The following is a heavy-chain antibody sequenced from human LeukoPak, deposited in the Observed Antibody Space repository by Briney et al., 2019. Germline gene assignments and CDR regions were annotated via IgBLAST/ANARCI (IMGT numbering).Heavy chain of an antibody. CDR3: ARDLDMYSSSWYVY. V-gene: IGHV4-34*01. Sequence: SETLSLTCAVYGGSFSGYYWSWIRQPPGKGLEWIGEINHSGSTNYNPSLKSRVTISVDTSKNQFSLKLSSVTAADTAVYYCARDLDMYSSSWYVYWGQGTLVTVSS. CDR1: GGSFSGYY. CDR2: INHSGST. J-gene: IGHJ4*02. D-gene: IGHD6-13*01.